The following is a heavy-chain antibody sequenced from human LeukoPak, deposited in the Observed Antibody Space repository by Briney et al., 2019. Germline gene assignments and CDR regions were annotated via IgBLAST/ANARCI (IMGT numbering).Heavy chain of an antibody. CDR1: GLSFSNAW. J-gene: IGHJ2*01. Sequence: PGGSLRLSCAASGLSFSNAWLSWVRQVPGKGLEWIGRIRGKIDGGTADYAAPVKGRFTISRDDSENTLYLHLTSLKTEDAAVYHCTTLAGDNWFDWYFDLWGRGTLVTVSS. D-gene: IGHD1-1*01. V-gene: IGHV3-15*01. CDR3: TTLAGDNWFDWYFDL. CDR2: IRGKIDGGTA.